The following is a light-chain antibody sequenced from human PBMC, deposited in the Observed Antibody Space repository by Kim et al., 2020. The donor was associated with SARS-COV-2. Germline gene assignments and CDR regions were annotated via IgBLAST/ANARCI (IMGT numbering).Light chain of an antibody. V-gene: IGKV3-15*01. Sequence: EIVMTQSPAILSVSPGERTTLSCRASQSVRNNLAWYQQTPGQAPRLLIYGAFTRATGIPARCSGSGSGTEFTLIISSLQSEDFAVYYCQQYNNWHPFTFGQGTKLEI. CDR3: QQYNNWHPFT. CDR2: GAF. CDR1: QSVRNN. J-gene: IGKJ2*01.